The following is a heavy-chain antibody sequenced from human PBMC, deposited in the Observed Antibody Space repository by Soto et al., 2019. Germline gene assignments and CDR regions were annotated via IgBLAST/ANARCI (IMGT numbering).Heavy chain of an antibody. CDR2: IYYSGST. D-gene: IGHD3-10*01. J-gene: IGHJ5*02. CDR3: ARMLFPRGVITYNWFDP. Sequence: SETLSLTCTVSGGSISSGGYYWSWIRQHPGKGLEWIGYIYYSGSTYYNPSLKSRVTISVDTSKNQFSLKLSSVTAADTAVYYCARMLFPRGVITYNWFDPWGQGTLVTVSS. CDR1: GGSISSGGYY. V-gene: IGHV4-31*03.